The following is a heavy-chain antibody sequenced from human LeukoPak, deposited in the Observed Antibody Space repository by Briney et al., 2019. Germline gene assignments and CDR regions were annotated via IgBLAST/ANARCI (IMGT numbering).Heavy chain of an antibody. CDR3: ARVTVGWFDP. CDR1: GGSISSNNYY. D-gene: IGHD4-23*01. Sequence: SETLSLTCTVSGGSISSNNYYWGWIRQPPGKGLEWIGSIYYSGSTYYNPSLKSRVTISVDTSKNQFSLKLSSVTAADTAVYYCARVTVGWFDPWGQGTLVTVSS. J-gene: IGHJ5*02. CDR2: IYYSGST. V-gene: IGHV4-39*07.